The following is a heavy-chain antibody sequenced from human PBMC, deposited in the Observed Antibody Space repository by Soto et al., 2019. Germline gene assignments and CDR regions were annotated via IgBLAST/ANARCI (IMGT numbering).Heavy chain of an antibody. D-gene: IGHD3-22*01. CDR3: ARLIYEEGYHDY. V-gene: IGHV3-21*02. J-gene: IGHJ4*02. CDR1: GFTFSSYT. CDR2: ITSVDNYI. Sequence: EVQLVESGGGLVKPGGSLRLSCTASGFTFSSYTMSWVRQAPGKGLEWVSSITSVDNYIYYTDSVKGRFTFSRDNAKNSLSLQLNSLRADDTAVYYCARLIYEEGYHDYWGQGTLVTVSS.